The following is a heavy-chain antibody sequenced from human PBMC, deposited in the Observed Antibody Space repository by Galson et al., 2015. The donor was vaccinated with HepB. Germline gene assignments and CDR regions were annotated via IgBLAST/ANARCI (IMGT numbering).Heavy chain of an antibody. V-gene: IGHV1-2*04. J-gene: IGHJ4*02. Sequence: SGYTFGNYYLHWVRQAPGQGLEWMGWINPDIGDTIYAQKFQGWVTMTRDTSISTVYMELSRLKSDDTAVYYCARSPGGSYFFPDFWGQGTLVTVSS. CDR2: INPDIGDT. D-gene: IGHD1-26*01. CDR1: GYTFGNYY. CDR3: ARSPGGSYFFPDF.